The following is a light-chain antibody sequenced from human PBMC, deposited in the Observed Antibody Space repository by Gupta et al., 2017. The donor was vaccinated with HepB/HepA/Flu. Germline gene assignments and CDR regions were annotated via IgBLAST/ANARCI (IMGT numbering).Light chain of an antibody. Sequence: QSLLPLPPSSSGAPAWRVTISCSGSSSTIGSNYVYWYQQLPGTAPKLLIYRNNQRPSGVPDRFSGSKSGTSASLAISGLRAEDEADYYCAAWDDSLSGWVFGGGTKLTVL. CDR1: SSTIGSNY. V-gene: IGLV1-47*01. CDR3: AAWDDSLSGWV. CDR2: RNN. J-gene: IGLJ3*02.